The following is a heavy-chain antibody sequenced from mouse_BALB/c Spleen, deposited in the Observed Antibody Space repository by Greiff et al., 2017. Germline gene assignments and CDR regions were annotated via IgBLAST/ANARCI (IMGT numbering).Heavy chain of an antibody. Sequence: EVKLQESGPGLVKPSQSLSLTCTVTGYSITSDYAWNWIRQFPGNKLEWMGYISYSGSTSYNPSLKSRISITRDTSKNQFFLQLNSVTTEDTATYYCARYDYLFAYWGQGTLVTVSA. V-gene: IGHV3-2*02. CDR2: ISYSGST. J-gene: IGHJ3*01. D-gene: IGHD2-4*01. CDR1: GYSITSDYA. CDR3: ARYDYLFAY.